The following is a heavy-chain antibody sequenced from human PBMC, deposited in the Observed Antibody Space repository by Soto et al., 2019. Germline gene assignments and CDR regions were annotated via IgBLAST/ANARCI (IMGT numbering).Heavy chain of an antibody. J-gene: IGHJ4*01. Sequence: PSQTLSLTCAISGDSVSSNSAAWNWIRRSPSGGLEWLGRTYYRSRWYKDYAVAVRSRITINSDTSKNQFSLQLNSVLPEDTAMYYCARSSYYYDGNGVHFVYFDSWGHGTLVTVSS. V-gene: IGHV6-1*01. CDR2: TYYRSRWYK. D-gene: IGHD3-22*01. CDR3: ARSSYYYDGNGVHFVYFDS. CDR1: GDSVSSNSAA.